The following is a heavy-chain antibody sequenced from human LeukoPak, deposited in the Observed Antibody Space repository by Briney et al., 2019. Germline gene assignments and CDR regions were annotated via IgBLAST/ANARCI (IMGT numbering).Heavy chain of an antibody. V-gene: IGHV5-51*01. CDR3: ARPHVQLELYGDAFDI. CDR1: GYSFTSYW. J-gene: IGHJ3*02. D-gene: IGHD1-7*01. Sequence: GESLKISCKGSGYSFTSYWIGWVRQMPGKGLEWMGIIYPGDSDTRYSPSFQGQVTISADKSISTAYLQWNSLKASDTAMYYCARPHVQLELYGDAFDIWGQGTMVTVSS. CDR2: IYPGDSDT.